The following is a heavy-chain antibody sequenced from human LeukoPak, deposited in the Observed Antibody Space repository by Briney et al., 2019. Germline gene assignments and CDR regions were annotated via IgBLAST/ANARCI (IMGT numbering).Heavy chain of an antibody. V-gene: IGHV4-4*07. CDR3: ARDRRSGFIGYGMDV. CDR2: IYTSGST. D-gene: IGHD6-19*01. CDR1: GGSISSYY. J-gene: IGHJ6*02. Sequence: SETLSLTCTVSGGSISSYYWSWIRQPAGKGLEWIGRIYTSGSTNYNPSLKSRVTMSVDTSKNQFSLKLSSVTAADTAVYYCARDRRSGFIGYGMDVWGQGTTVTVSS.